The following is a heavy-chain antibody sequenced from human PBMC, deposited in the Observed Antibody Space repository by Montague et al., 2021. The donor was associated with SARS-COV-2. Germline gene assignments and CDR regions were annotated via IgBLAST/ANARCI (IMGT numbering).Heavy chain of an antibody. V-gene: IGHV3-23*01. CDR3: ASGYDLLTGYYPFDY. J-gene: IGHJ4*02. D-gene: IGHD3-9*01. Sequence: SLRLSCAASGFTFSSYAMSWVRQAPGKGLEWVSTISGSGGSTYYADSVKGRFTISRDNSKNTLYLQMNSLRAEDTAVYYCASGYDLLTGYYPFDYWGQGTLVTVSS. CDR1: GFTFSSYA. CDR2: ISGSGGST.